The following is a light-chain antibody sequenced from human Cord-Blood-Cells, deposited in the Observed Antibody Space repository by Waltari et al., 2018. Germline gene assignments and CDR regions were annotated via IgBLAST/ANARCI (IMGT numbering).Light chain of an antibody. J-gene: IGLJ2*01. CDR2: EGS. V-gene: IGLV2-23*03. CDR1: SSDVGSYNL. CDR3: CSYAGSSTFVV. Sequence: QSALTQPAFVSGSPGQSITISCTGTSSDVGSYNLVSWYQQHPGKDPKLMIYEGSKRPSGVSNRFSGSKSGNTASLTISGLQAEDEADYYCCSYAGSSTFVVFGGGTKLTVL.